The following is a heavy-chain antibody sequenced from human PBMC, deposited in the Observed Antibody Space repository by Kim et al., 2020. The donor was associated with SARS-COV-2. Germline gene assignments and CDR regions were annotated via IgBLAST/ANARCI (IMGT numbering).Heavy chain of an antibody. J-gene: IGHJ4*02. CDR1: GGSVSSSNYY. V-gene: IGHV4-39*02. CDR3: ARDPMAAAGFDS. Sequence: SETLSLTCTVSGGSVSSSNYYWGWIRQPPGKGLEWIGSIYYTGSTHYNPSLKSQLTISLDTSNNQFSLKLTSVTAADTAVYFCARDPMAAAGFDSWGQATLVTVSS. CDR2: IYYTGST. D-gene: IGHD6-13*01.